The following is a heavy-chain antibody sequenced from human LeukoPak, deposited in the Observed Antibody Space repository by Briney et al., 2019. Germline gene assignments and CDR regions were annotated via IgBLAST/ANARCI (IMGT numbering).Heavy chain of an antibody. J-gene: IGHJ4*02. CDR1: GGSFSGYY. CDR3: ARRYTYYYGSGSYQLDY. V-gene: IGHV4-34*01. CDR2: INHSGST. Sequence: SETLSLTCAVYGGSFSGYYWSWIRQPPGKGLEWIGEINHSGSTNYNPSLKSRVTISVDTSKNQFSLKLSSVPAADTAVYYCARRYTYYYGSGSYQLDYWGQGTLVTVSS. D-gene: IGHD3-10*01.